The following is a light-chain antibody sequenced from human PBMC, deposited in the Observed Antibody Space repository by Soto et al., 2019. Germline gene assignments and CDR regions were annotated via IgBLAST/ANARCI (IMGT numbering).Light chain of an antibody. Sequence: EIVMTQSPATLSVSPGERATLSCRASETIYSNLAWHQQKPGQAPRLLIYGASTRATGIPARFSGSGSGTEVILTISSLQSEDFAVYYCQQYHNWPRTFGQGTKVEIK. J-gene: IGKJ1*01. CDR3: QQYHNWPRT. CDR1: ETIYSN. CDR2: GAS. V-gene: IGKV3-15*01.